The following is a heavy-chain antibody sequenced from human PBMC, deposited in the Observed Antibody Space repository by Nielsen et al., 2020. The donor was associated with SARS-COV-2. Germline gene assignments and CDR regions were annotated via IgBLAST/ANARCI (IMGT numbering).Heavy chain of an antibody. D-gene: IGHD1-14*01. V-gene: IGHV1-24*01. Sequence: ASVKVSCKVSGGALTLFSMHWVRQAPGKGLEWMGGFDPEDGETIYAQKFQGRVTITRDTSASTAYMELSSLRSEDTAVYYCARDLGMGAYWGQGTLVTVSS. CDR2: FDPEDGET. CDR3: ARDLGMGAY. CDR1: GGALTLFS. J-gene: IGHJ4*02.